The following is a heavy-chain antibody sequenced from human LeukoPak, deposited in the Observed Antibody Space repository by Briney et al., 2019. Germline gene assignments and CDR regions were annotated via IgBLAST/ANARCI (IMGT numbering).Heavy chain of an antibody. J-gene: IGHJ3*02. CDR3: TKSRSSWSDDTFDI. V-gene: IGHV3-21*01. CDR1: GFTFSSYA. CDR2: ISIGGTYI. D-gene: IGHD6-13*01. Sequence: GGSMRLSWAASGFTFSSYAMSWVRQAPGKGLEWVSAISIGGTYIYYADSVKGRFTISRNNAKNSLYLQMNSLRADDTAVYYCTKSRSSWSDDTFDIWGQGTMVTVSS.